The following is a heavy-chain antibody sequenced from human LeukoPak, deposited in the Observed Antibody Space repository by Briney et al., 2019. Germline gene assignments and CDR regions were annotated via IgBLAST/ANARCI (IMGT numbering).Heavy chain of an antibody. CDR2: IYYSGST. J-gene: IGHJ4*02. Sequence: SETLSLTCTVSGGSISSYYWSWIRQPPGKGLEWIGYIYYSGSTNYNPSLKSRVTISVDTSKNQFSLKLISVTAADTAVYYCARGDILTGPDYWGQGTLVTVSS. CDR3: ARGDILTGPDY. D-gene: IGHD3-9*01. CDR1: GGSISSYY. V-gene: IGHV4-59*01.